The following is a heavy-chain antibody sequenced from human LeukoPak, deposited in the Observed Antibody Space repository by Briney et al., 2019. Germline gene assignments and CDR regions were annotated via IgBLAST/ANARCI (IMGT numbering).Heavy chain of an antibody. CDR1: GFTFNSYG. V-gene: IGHV3-30*03. J-gene: IGHJ4*02. CDR2: ISYDGSRK. Sequence: GGSLRLSCAASGFTFNSYGMHWVRQAPGKGLEWVAIISYDGSRKYYGDSVKGRFTISRDNSKNTLFLQMNSLKTEDTAVYYCTRLAYGSTSCYFSGACDYWGQGTLVTVSS. D-gene: IGHD2-2*01. CDR3: TRLAYGSTSCYFSGACDY.